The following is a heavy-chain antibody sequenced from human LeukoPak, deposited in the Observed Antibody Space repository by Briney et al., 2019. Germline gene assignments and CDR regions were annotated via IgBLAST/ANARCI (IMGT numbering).Heavy chain of an antibody. J-gene: IGHJ6*02. Sequence: PGGSLRLSCAASGFTFSSYSMTWVRQAPGKGLEWVSSISSSSSYIYYADSVKGRFTISRDNAKNSLYLQMNSLRAEDTAVYYCARDRVSSTSDIYYYYGMDVWGQGTTVTVSS. V-gene: IGHV3-21*01. CDR1: GFTFSSYS. CDR3: ARDRVSSTSDIYYYYGMDV. D-gene: IGHD2-2*01. CDR2: ISSSSSYI.